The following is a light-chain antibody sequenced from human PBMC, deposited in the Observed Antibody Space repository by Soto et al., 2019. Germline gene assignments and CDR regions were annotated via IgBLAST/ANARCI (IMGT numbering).Light chain of an antibody. V-gene: IGLV2-14*01. Sequence: QSVLTQPASVSGSPGQSITISCTGTSSDVGGYNYVSWHQHHAGKAPRLMIYASSNRPSGVSHRFSGSRSGNTASLTISGLQAEDEADYYCSSYTSGTTLYVFGTGTKLTVL. CDR2: ASS. CDR1: SSDVGGYNY. J-gene: IGLJ1*01. CDR3: SSYTSGTTLYV.